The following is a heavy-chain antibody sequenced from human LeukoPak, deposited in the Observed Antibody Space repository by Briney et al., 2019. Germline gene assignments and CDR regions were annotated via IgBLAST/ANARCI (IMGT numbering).Heavy chain of an antibody. J-gene: IGHJ6*02. CDR1: GFTFSSYA. CDR3: ANLYGDYANYYYGMDV. D-gene: IGHD4-17*01. V-gene: IGHV3-23*01. Sequence: GGSLRLSCAASGFTFSSYAMSWVRQAPGKGLEWVSAISGSGGSTYYADSVKGRFTISRDNSKNTLCLQMNSLRAEDTAVYYCANLYGDYANYYYGMDVWGQGTTVTVSS. CDR2: ISGSGGST.